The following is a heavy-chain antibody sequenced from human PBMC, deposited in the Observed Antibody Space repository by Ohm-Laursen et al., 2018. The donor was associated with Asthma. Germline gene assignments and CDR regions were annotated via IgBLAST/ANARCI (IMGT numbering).Heavy chain of an antibody. D-gene: IGHD1-26*01. CDR1: GYTFSRYS. Sequence: SLRLSCTASGYTFSRYSIHWVRQIPGKGLEWVASISTSSSCIYYADTVSGRFTTTRDNARNSVYLQMNSLSAEDTALYYYASIGPEWELPGRENSLHHWGEGTLVTVSS. CDR2: ISTSSSCI. V-gene: IGHV3-21*01. J-gene: IGHJ1*01. CDR3: ASIGPEWELPGRENSLHH.